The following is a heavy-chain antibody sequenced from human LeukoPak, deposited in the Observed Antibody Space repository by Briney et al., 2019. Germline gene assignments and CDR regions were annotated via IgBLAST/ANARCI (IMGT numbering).Heavy chain of an antibody. CDR3: ARGSGRPGGFGQLFFDY. D-gene: IGHD3-10*01. CDR1: DYTFTSYG. Sequence: GASVKVSCKASDYTFTSYGISWVRQAPGQGLEWMGWINTDNGNANYAQKLQGRVTMTTDTSTSTAYMELRSLSSDDTAVYYCARGSGRPGGFGQLFFDYWGQGTLVTVSS. J-gene: IGHJ4*02. CDR2: INTDNGNA. V-gene: IGHV1-18*01.